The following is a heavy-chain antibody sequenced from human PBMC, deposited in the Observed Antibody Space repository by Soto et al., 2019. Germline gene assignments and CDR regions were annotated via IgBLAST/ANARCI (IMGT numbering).Heavy chain of an antibody. J-gene: IGHJ4*02. CDR2: IYPGDSDT. CDR1: GYSFSDYW. Sequence: GESLKISCKASGYSFSDYWIGWVRQMPGRGLEWMGIIYPGDSDTRYSASFQGQVTISADKSISTTFLQWSSLKASDTAVYYCAKDRPYGSGSYYGAGDYWGQGTLVTVSS. D-gene: IGHD3-10*01. V-gene: IGHV5-51*01. CDR3: AKDRPYGSGSYYGAGDY.